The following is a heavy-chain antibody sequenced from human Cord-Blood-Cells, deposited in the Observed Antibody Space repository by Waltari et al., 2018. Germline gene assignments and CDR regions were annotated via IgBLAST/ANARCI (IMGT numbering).Heavy chain of an antibody. CDR1: GFTFSSYG. CDR2: IKKDGSEK. D-gene: IGHD6-13*01. J-gene: IGHJ4*02. V-gene: IGHV3-7*01. CDR3: AREGGIAAAGDY. Sequence: EVQLVESGGGLVQPGGSLRLSCAASGFTFSSYGMSLFRQAPGKGLGWVANIKKDGSEKYYVDSVKGRFTISRDNAKNSLYLQMNSLRAEDTAVYYCAREGGIAAAGDYWGQGTLVTVSS.